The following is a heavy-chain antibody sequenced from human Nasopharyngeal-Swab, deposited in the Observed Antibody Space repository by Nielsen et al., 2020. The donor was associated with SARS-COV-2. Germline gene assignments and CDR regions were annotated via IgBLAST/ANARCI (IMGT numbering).Heavy chain of an antibody. CDR2: INSDGSST. Sequence: GGSLRLACAASGFTFSSHWMHWVRQAPGKGLVWVSRINSDGSSTSYADSVKGRFTISRDNAKNTLYLQMNSLTAEDTAVYYCARGHRSFPTDYWGQGTLVTVSS. CDR1: GFTFSSHW. V-gene: IGHV3-74*01. J-gene: IGHJ4*02. D-gene: IGHD2/OR15-2a*01. CDR3: ARGHRSFPTDY.